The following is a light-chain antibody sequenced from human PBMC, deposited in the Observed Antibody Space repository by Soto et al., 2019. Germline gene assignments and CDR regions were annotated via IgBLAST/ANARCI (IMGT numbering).Light chain of an antibody. CDR3: CSYAITRTWL. V-gene: IGLV2-14*01. CDR2: EVS. CDR1: SSEVGHYNY. Sequence: QSALTQPASVSGSPGQSITISCTGTSSEVGHYNYVSWYQQHPGKAPKLMISEVSDRPSGVSDRFSGSKSGNTASLTISGLLAEDEADYYCCSYAITRTWLFGGGTNLTVL. J-gene: IGLJ3*02.